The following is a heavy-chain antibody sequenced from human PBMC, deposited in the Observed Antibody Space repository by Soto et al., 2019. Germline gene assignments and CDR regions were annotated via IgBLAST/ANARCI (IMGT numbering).Heavy chain of an antibody. V-gene: IGHV3-30-3*01. CDR1: GFTFSTYA. D-gene: IGHD3-22*01. CDR3: ASPLYYYDTSGTY. Sequence: QVQLVESGGGVVQPGRSLRLSCAASGFTFSTYAMHWVRQAPGKGLDWVALISSDGNSKFYADSVKGRFTICRDTSKNTLYLQMNSLRAEDSAVYCCASPLYYYDTSGTYWGQGTLVTVSS. CDR2: ISSDGNSK. J-gene: IGHJ4*02.